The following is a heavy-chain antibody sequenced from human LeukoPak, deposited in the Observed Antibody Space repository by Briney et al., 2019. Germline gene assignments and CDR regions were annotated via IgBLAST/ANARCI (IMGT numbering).Heavy chain of an antibody. Sequence: ASVKVSCKASGYTFTSYGISWVRQAPGQGFEWMGWISAYNGNTNYAQKLQGRVTMTTDTSTSTAYMELRNLRSDDAAVYYCARVTTGTLLYWGQGTLVTVSS. CDR3: ARVTTGTLLY. CDR1: GYTFTSYG. J-gene: IGHJ4*02. D-gene: IGHD1-1*01. V-gene: IGHV1-18*01. CDR2: ISAYNGNT.